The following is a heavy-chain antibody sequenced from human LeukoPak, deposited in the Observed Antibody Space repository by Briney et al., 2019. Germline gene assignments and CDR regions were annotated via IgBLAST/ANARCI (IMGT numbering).Heavy chain of an antibody. J-gene: IGHJ4*02. V-gene: IGHV3-9*01. CDR1: GFTFDDYA. D-gene: IGHD1-26*01. CDR3: ARDKIVGATALDY. Sequence: GGTLRLSCAASGFTFDDYAMHWVRQAPGKGLEWGSGISWSSGSIGYADSVKGRFTISRDNAENSLYLAMNSLRAEDGGVYYCARDKIVGATALDYWGQGTLVTVSS. CDR2: ISWSSGSI.